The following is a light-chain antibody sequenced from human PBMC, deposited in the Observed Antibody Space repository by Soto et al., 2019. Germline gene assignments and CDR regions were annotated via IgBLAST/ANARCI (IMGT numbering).Light chain of an antibody. CDR1: KDVSSN. V-gene: IGKV3-15*01. J-gene: IGKJ1*01. CDR2: GAS. Sequence: EIVMTQSPATLSVSPGERATLSCRASKDVSSNLAWYQQKPDQAASLLIYGASTTATSIPARFSGSGSGTEFTLTISSLQSADFAVYYCQQYNNWHPWTFGQGTKVDIK. CDR3: QQYNNWHPWT.